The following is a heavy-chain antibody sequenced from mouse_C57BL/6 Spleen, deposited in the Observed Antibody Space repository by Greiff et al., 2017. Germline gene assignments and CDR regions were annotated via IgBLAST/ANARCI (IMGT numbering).Heavy chain of an antibody. CDR2: ISDGGSYT. V-gene: IGHV5-4*01. CDR1: GFTFSSYA. Sequence: EVMLVESGGGLVKPGGSLKLSCAASGFTFSSYAMSWVRQTPEKRLEWVATISDGGSYTYYPDNVKGRFTISRDNAKNNLYLQMSHLKSEDTAMYYCARDADYGSSSYAMDYWGQGTSVTVSS. J-gene: IGHJ4*01. D-gene: IGHD1-1*01. CDR3: ARDADYGSSSYAMDY.